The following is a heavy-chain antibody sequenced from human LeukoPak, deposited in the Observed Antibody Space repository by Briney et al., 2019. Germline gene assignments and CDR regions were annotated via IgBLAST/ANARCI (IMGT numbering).Heavy chain of an antibody. Sequence: GGSLRLSCAASGFTITNYAMSWVRQGPGKGLEWVSGLSTSPRYADSVRGRFTVSRDHSTNTLYLQMNRRRAEDTAVYYCARGEVAVQYYFESWGQGTLVTVSS. CDR3: ARGEVAVQYYFES. CDR1: GFTITNYA. J-gene: IGHJ4*02. CDR2: LSTSPR. D-gene: IGHD3-22*01. V-gene: IGHV3-23*01.